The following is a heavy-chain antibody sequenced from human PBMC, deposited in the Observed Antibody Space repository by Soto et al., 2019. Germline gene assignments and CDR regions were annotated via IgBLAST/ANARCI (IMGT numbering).Heavy chain of an antibody. Sequence: GGSLRLSCAASGFTFSTYALTWVRQAPGKGLEWVSAISPNGRNTYYIDSVKGRFTISRDNSKNTLYLQMNSLRVEDTAMYYCVRENYYYGMDVWGQGTAVTVSS. V-gene: IGHV3-23*01. J-gene: IGHJ6*02. CDR1: GFTFSTYA. CDR2: ISPNGRNT. CDR3: VRENYYYGMDV.